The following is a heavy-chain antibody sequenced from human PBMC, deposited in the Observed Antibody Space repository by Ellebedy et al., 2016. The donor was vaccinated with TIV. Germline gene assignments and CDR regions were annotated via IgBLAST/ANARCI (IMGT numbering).Heavy chain of an antibody. CDR2: ISSTSSAI. CDR3: ARARYFDS. J-gene: IGHJ4*02. D-gene: IGHD6-6*01. V-gene: IGHV3-48*04. Sequence: GESLKISCVASGFTFSTYSMNWARQAPGKGLEWVAYISSTSSAISYADSVKGRFTISRDNAESSLYLQMNSLRAEETAVYFCARARYFDSWGQGTLVTVSS. CDR1: GFTFSTYS.